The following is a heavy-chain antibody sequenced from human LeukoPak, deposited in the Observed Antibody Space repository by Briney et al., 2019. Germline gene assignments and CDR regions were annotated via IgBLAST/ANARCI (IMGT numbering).Heavy chain of an antibody. J-gene: IGHJ4*02. Sequence: PSETLSLTCTVSRGSISDYYWSWIRQPAGKGLEWIGRIYNSGSTNSNPSLKSRVTMSVDTSKKQFSLKLSSVTAADTAVYYCARHECGGSCYPEDYWGQGTLVTVSS. D-gene: IGHD2-15*01. V-gene: IGHV4-4*07. CDR1: RGSISDYY. CDR3: ARHECGGSCYPEDY. CDR2: IYNSGST.